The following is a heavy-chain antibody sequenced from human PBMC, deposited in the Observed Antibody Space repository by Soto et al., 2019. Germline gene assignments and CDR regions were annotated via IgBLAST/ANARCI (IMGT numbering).Heavy chain of an antibody. V-gene: IGHV3-72*01. CDR3: ARSKAYYYVG. Sequence: GGSLRLSCAASGFTFNDHYMDWVRQAPGKGLEWVGRTRDKANSYSTEYAASVKGRFTISRDDSKNSLYLQMNSLQTEDTAVYYCARSKAYYYVGWGQGTLVTVSS. CDR1: GFTFNDHY. D-gene: IGHD3-22*01. CDR2: TRDKANSYST. J-gene: IGHJ4*02.